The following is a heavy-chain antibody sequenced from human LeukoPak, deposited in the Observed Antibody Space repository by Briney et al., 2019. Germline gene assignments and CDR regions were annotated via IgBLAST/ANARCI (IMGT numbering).Heavy chain of an antibody. V-gene: IGHV1-46*01. CDR3: ARGGGDYDFWSGYYSGQDAFDI. J-gene: IGHJ3*02. Sequence: GASVKVSCKASGYTFTSYYMHCVRQAPGQGLEWMGIINPSGGSTSYAQKFQGRVTMTRDTSTSTVYMELSSLRSEDTAVYYCARGGGDYDFWSGYYSGQDAFDIWGQGTMVTVSS. D-gene: IGHD3-3*01. CDR2: INPSGGST. CDR1: GYTFTSYY.